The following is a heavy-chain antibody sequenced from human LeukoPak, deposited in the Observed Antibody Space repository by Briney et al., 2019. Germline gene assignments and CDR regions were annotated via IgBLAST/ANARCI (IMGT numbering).Heavy chain of an antibody. J-gene: IGHJ6*02. CDR2: INHSGGT. Sequence: SETLSLTCAVYGGSFSGYYWSWIRQPPGKGLEWIGEINHSGGTNYNPSLKSRVTISVDTSKNQFSLKLSSVTAADTAVYYCARAWVDYYYYYYGMDVWGQGTTVTVSS. CDR3: ARAWVDYYYYYYGMDV. D-gene: IGHD4-17*01. CDR1: GGSFSGYY. V-gene: IGHV4-34*01.